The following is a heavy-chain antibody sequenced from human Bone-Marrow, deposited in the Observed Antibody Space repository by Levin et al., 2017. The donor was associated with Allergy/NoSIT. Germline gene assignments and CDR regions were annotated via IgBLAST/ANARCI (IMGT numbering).Heavy chain of an antibody. D-gene: IGHD3-10*01. CDR3: AKEGRGVRGFFD. Sequence: GESLKISCAASGFTFSSYAMSWVRQAPGKGLEWVSAISGSGGSTYYADSVKGRFTISRDNSKNTLYLQMNSLRAEDTAVYYCAKEGRGVRGFFDWGQGTLVTVSS. V-gene: IGHV3-23*01. J-gene: IGHJ4*02. CDR1: GFTFSSYA. CDR2: ISGSGGST.